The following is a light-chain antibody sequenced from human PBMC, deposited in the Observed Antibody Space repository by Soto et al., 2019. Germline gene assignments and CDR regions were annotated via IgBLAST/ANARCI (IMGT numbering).Light chain of an antibody. CDR2: EVI. V-gene: IGLV2-14*03. CDR1: SGDIGAHNF. J-gene: IGLJ1*01. CDR3: NSYTTSTTFV. Sequence: SVLTQPASVSGSPGRAITVSCRETSGDIGAHNFVSWYQQHPGKAPKLIIYEVINRPSGVSDRFSGSKSGNTASLTISGLQSEDEADYYCNSYTTSTTFVFGSGTKVTVL.